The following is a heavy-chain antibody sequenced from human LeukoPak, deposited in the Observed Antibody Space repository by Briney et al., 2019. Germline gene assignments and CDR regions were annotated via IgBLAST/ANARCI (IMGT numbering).Heavy chain of an antibody. Sequence: SETLSLTCIVSGGSINSNNYYWGWIRQPPGKGLEWIGSIYYSGSTYYNPSLKSRVTISVDTSKNQFSLKLTSVTAADTAVYYCARDPNNWFDPWGQGTLVTVSS. CDR3: ARDPNNWFDP. CDR2: IYYSGST. J-gene: IGHJ5*02. V-gene: IGHV4-39*07. CDR1: GGSINSNNYY.